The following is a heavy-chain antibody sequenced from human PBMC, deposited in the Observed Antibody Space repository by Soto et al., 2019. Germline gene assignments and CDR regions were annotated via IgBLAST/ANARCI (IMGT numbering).Heavy chain of an antibody. CDR2: ISSSSSYI. CDR1: GFTFSSYS. CDR3: ARVSSNCSGGSCYSDFDY. V-gene: IGHV3-21*01. D-gene: IGHD2-15*01. J-gene: IGHJ4*02. Sequence: GGSLRLSCAASGFTFSSYSMNWVRQAPGKGLEWVSSISSSSSYIYYADSVKGRFTISRDNAKNSLYLQMNSLRAEDTAVYYCARVSSNCSGGSCYSDFDYWGQGTLVTVSS.